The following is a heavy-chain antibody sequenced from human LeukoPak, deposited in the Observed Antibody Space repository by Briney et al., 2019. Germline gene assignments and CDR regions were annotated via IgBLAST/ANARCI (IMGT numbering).Heavy chain of an antibody. D-gene: IGHD3-10*01. J-gene: IGHJ4*02. CDR1: GDSVSRNTAG. CDR3: ARRLIPMVRGVMNAYYFDY. Sequence: SQTLSLTCAISGDSVSRNTAGWNWIRQSPSRGLEWLGRTYYRSRWYSDFAPSVRSRITINPDTSKNQFSLKLSSVTAADTAVYYCARRLIPMVRGVMNAYYFDYWGQGTLVTVSS. V-gene: IGHV6-1*01. CDR2: TYYRSRWYS.